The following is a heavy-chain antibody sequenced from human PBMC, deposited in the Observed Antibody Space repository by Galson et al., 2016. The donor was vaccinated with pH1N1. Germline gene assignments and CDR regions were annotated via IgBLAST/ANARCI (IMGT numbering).Heavy chain of an antibody. CDR3: ARDGIAAAGIRRDQYYFDY. D-gene: IGHD6-13*01. CDR1: GDSVSSNSAA. CDR2: TYYMSKWYN. Sequence: CAISGDSVSSNSAAWNWIRQSPSRGLEWLGRTYYMSKWYNDYAVSVKSRITINPDTSKNQFSLQLNSVTLEDTAVYYCARDGIAAAGIRRDQYYFDYWGQGTLVTVSS. V-gene: IGHV6-1*01. J-gene: IGHJ4*02.